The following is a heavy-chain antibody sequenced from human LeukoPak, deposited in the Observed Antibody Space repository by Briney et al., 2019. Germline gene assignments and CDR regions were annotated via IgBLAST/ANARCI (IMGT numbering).Heavy chain of an antibody. CDR1: GGSISSYY. J-gene: IGHJ5*02. V-gene: IGHV4-59*01. CDR3: ARDTYYYDSSGYSRYDWFDP. CDR2: IYYSGST. Sequence: SETLSLTCTVSGGSISSYYWSWIRQPPGKGLEWIGYIYYSGSTNYNPSLKSRFTISVDTSKNQFSLKLSSVTAADTAVYYCARDTYYYDSSGYSRYDWFDPWGQGTLVTVSS. D-gene: IGHD3-22*01.